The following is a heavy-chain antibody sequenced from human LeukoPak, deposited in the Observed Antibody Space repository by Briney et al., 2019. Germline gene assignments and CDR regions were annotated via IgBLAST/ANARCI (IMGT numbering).Heavy chain of an antibody. D-gene: IGHD6-6*01. V-gene: IGHV3-48*04. CDR3: AKALRYSSSSGDY. CDR1: GFTLSDYG. J-gene: IGHJ4*02. CDR2: ITGSSDTI. Sequence: TGGSLRLSCAASGFTLSDYGIHWVRQAPGKGLEWLSYITGSSDTIYYADSVKGRFTISRDNAKNSLSLQMNSLRAEDTAVYHCAKALRYSSSSGDYWGQGTLVTVSS.